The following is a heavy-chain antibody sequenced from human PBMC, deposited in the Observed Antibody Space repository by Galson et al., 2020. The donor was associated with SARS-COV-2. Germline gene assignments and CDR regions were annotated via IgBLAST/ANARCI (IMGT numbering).Heavy chain of an antibody. J-gene: IGHJ6*01. Sequence: SETLSLTCTVSGGSISSYYWSWIRQPPGKGLEWIGYIYYSGSTNYNPSLKSRVTISVDTSKNQFSLKLSSVTAAGTAVYYCARGGSSLYYFSSDGMDVGGRGTTVTVSS. CDR3: ARGGSSLYYFSSDGMDV. CDR2: IYYSGST. D-gene: IGHD3-10*01. V-gene: IGHV4-59*01. CDR1: GGSISSYY.